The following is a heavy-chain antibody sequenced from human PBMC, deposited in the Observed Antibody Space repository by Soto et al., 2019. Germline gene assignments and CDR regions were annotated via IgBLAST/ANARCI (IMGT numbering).Heavy chain of an antibody. CDR1: GFTFSSYS. CDR3: ARDGSSGWYGGFYYYYGMDV. Sequence: GGSLRLSCAASGFTFSSYSMNWVRQAPGKGLERVSYISSSSSTIYYADSVKGRFTISRDNAKNSLYLQMNSLRDEDTAVYYCARDGSSGWYGGFYYYYGMDVWGQGTTVTV. D-gene: IGHD6-19*01. CDR2: ISSSSSTI. J-gene: IGHJ6*02. V-gene: IGHV3-48*02.